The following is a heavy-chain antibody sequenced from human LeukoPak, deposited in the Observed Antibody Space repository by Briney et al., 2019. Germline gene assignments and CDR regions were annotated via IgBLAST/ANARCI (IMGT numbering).Heavy chain of an antibody. V-gene: IGHV7-4-1*02. D-gene: IGHD5-18*01. Sequence: ASVKVSCKASGYTFTSHAMNWVRQAPGQGLEWMGWINTNTGNPTYAQGFTGRFVFSLDTSVSTAYLQISSLKAEDTAVYYCARVDYVDTAMVVFDYWGQGTLVTVSS. CDR3: ARVDYVDTAMVVFDY. CDR1: GYTFTSHA. CDR2: INTNTGNP. J-gene: IGHJ4*02.